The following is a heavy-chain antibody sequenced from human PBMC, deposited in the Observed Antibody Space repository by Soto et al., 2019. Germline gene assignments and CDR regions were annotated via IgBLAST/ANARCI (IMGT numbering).Heavy chain of an antibody. D-gene: IGHD5-12*01. CDR3: ARVNSGYPGNWFDP. CDR2: IYYSGST. Sequence: SETLSLACPVSGCSISSYYWSWIRQPPGKGLEWIGYIYYSGSTNYNPSLKSRVTISVDTSKNQFSLKLSSVTAADTAVYYCARVNSGYPGNWFDPWGQGTLVTVSS. CDR1: GCSISSYY. J-gene: IGHJ5*02. V-gene: IGHV4-59*01.